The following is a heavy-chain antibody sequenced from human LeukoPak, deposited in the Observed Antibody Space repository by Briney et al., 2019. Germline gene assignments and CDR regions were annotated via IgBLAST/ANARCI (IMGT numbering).Heavy chain of an antibody. Sequence: ASVKVSCQVSGYTVTELSIHWVRQAPGKGLAWMGGFDQEDGEKIYAQKFQGRVNMTDDTSTDTAYMELSSLRSEDTAVYYCATPRTGGYCSSTSCYYYYGMDVWGKGTTVTVSS. J-gene: IGHJ6*04. CDR2: FDQEDGEK. CDR1: GYTVTELS. V-gene: IGHV1-24*01. CDR3: ATPRTGGYCSSTSCYYYYGMDV. D-gene: IGHD2-2*01.